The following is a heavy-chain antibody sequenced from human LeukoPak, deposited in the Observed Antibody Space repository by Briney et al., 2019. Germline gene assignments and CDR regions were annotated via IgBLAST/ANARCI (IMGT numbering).Heavy chain of an antibody. V-gene: IGHV1-69*05. Sequence: SVKVSCKASGYTFTGYYMHWVRQAPGQGLEWMGGIIPIFGTPNYAQKFQGRVKVTTDDATGTAYMELSSLMSEDTAIYYCARVDRYHFYLDVWGKGTPVTVSS. CDR1: GYTFTGYY. CDR3: ARVDRYHFYLDV. J-gene: IGHJ6*03. CDR2: IIPIFGTP.